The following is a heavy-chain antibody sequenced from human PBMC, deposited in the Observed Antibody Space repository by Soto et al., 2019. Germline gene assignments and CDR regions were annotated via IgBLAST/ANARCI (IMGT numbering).Heavy chain of an antibody. CDR1: GFTFSSYG. CDR3: AKEWVFDTSGWSFDY. Sequence: QVQLVESGGGVVQPGRSLRLSCAASGFTFSSYGMHWVRQAPGKGLEWVAVISDDGSNKYYADSLKGRFTISRDNSKNTLYLRMNSLRAEDTAGYYCAKEWVFDTSGWSFDYWGQGTLVTVSS. J-gene: IGHJ4*02. CDR2: ISDDGSNK. V-gene: IGHV3-30*18. D-gene: IGHD3-22*01.